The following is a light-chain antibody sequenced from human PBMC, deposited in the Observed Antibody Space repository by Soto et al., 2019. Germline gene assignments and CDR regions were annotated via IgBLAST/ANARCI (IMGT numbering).Light chain of an antibody. V-gene: IGKV3-20*01. CDR2: GAS. CDR1: QGIGDT. Sequence: EIVMTQSPATLSVSPGEGATLSCRASQGIGDTLAWYQQKPGQTPRLLIYGASSRAIGIPDRFSGSVSGSDFILTINRLEPEDFAVYYCQQYGSSHTFGQGTRLEIK. J-gene: IGKJ5*01. CDR3: QQYGSSHT.